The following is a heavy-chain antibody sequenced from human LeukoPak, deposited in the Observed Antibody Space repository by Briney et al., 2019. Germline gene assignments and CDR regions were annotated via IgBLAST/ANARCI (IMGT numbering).Heavy chain of an antibody. D-gene: IGHD3-10*01. Sequence: GGSLRLSCAASGFTFSSYGMSWVRQAPGKGLEWISYISGSGRTIYYADSVKGRFTISRDNAKTSLYLQMNSLRAEDTAVYYCATYLYKTLDYWGQGTLVTVSS. CDR1: GFTFSSYG. V-gene: IGHV3-48*04. CDR2: ISGSGRTI. J-gene: IGHJ4*02. CDR3: ATYLYKTLDY.